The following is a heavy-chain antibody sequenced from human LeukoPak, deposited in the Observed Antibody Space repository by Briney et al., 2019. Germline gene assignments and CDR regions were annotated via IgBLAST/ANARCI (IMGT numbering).Heavy chain of an antibody. CDR1: GFTFSSYA. Sequence: GGSLRLSCAASGFTFSSYAMSWVRQAPGKGLEWVSGITGSGSTTYYTDSVKGRFTISRDNSKDTLYLQMNSLRAEDTAVYYCAKTREPYYDSSAIDYWGQGTLVTVSS. J-gene: IGHJ4*02. V-gene: IGHV3-23*01. CDR2: ITGSGSTT. CDR3: AKTREPYYDSSAIDY. D-gene: IGHD3-22*01.